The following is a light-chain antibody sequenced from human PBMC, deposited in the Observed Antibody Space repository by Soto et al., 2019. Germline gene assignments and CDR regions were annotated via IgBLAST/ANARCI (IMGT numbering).Light chain of an antibody. CDR2: DVS. CDR3: YQSSNWPLT. Sequence: EIVLTQSPATLSLPPGERATLSCRASQSVSPYLAWFQQQPGQAPRLLISDVSKRATGTPERFSGSGSGTDFTLTITSLEPEDSAVYYCYQSSNWPLTFGGGTKVDI. CDR1: QSVSPY. V-gene: IGKV3-11*01. J-gene: IGKJ4*01.